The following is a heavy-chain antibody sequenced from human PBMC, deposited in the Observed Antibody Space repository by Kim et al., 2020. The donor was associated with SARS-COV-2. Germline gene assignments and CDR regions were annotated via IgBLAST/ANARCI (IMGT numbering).Heavy chain of an antibody. Sequence: GGYLRLSCSASGFTFSSYAMHWVRQAPGKGLEYVSAISSNGGSTYYADSVKGRFTISRDNSKNTLYLQMSSLRAEDTAVYYCVINTNYDSRQVDYWGQGTLVTVSS. CDR2: ISSNGGST. CDR1: GFTFSSYA. V-gene: IGHV3-64D*06. J-gene: IGHJ4*02. CDR3: VINTNYDSRQVDY. D-gene: IGHD3-22*01.